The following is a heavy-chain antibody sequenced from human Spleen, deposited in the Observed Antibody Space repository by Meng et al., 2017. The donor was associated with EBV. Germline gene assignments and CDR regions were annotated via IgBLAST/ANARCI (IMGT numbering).Heavy chain of an antibody. Sequence: QAQEVWSESEMKTSRYSVRVACNTPGHTFSHSAVRCVRQAPGQGLEWMGGLIPMLGAPNYAQKFQNRITIVADEFTSAHYMELSSLRSEDTAVYYCASESGRGYTPDYWGQGTLVTVSS. V-gene: IGHV1-69*01. CDR2: LIPMLGAP. D-gene: IGHD3-10*01. CDR3: ASESGRGYTPDY. CDR1: GHTFSHSA. J-gene: IGHJ4*02.